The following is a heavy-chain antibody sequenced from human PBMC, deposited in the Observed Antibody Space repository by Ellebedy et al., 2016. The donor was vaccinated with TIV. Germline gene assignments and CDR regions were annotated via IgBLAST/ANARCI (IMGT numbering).Heavy chain of an antibody. CDR1: GFTFSSYG. Sequence: PGGSLRLSCAASGFTFSSYGMHRVRQAPGKGLEWVAVIWYDGSNKYYSDSVKGRFTISRDNSKNTLYLQMNSLRAEDTAVYYCAREGLGYYDYWGQGTLVTVSS. J-gene: IGHJ4*02. D-gene: IGHD6-19*01. CDR2: IWYDGSNK. V-gene: IGHV3-33*01. CDR3: AREGLGYYDY.